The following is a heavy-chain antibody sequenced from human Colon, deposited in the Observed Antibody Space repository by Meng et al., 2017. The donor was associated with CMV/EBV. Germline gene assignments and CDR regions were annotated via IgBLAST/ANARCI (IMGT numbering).Heavy chain of an antibody. J-gene: IGHJ4*02. D-gene: IGHD3-16*01. Sequence: CAASGFTFTHYPIHWVRQAPGKGLEWVAVISFDGNTKDYSDSVKSRFTISRDNSKNILYLQMNSLRAEDTSVYYCARERGDRTLDFWGQGTLVTVSS. V-gene: IGHV3-30-3*01. CDR2: ISFDGNTK. CDR1: GFTFTHYP. CDR3: ARERGDRTLDF.